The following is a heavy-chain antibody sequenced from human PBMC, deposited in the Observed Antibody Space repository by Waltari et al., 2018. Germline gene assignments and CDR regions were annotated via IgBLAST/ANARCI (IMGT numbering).Heavy chain of an antibody. CDR2: ISWNSGSI. V-gene: IGHV3-9*01. CDR1: GFTFDDYA. D-gene: IGHD2-8*01. CDR3: AKDIPYCTNGVCYHDAFDI. J-gene: IGHJ3*02. Sequence: EVQLVESGGGLVQPGRSLRLSCAASGFTFDDYAMHWVRQAPGKGLEWVSGISWNSGSIGYADSVKGRFTSSRDNAKNSLYLQMNSLRAEDTALYYCAKDIPYCTNGVCYHDAFDIWGQGTMVTVSS.